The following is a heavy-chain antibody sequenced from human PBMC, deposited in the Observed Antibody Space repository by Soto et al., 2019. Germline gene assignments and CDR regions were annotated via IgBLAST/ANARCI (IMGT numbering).Heavy chain of an antibody. D-gene: IGHD6-6*01. Sequence: ESGGGLVKPGGSLRLSCAASGFTFSSYSMNWVRQAPGKGLEWVSSISSSCKFIYYADSMKGRFTVSRDNAKNSLYLQMNSLSAEDTAVYYCGRWGDSSAYWGQGTLVTVSS. CDR2: ISSSCKFI. V-gene: IGHV3-21*01. J-gene: IGHJ4*02. CDR3: GRWGDSSAY. CDR1: GFTFSSYS.